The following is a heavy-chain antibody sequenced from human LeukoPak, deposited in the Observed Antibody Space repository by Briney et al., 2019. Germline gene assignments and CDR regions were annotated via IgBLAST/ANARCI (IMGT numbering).Heavy chain of an antibody. CDR3: ARSKVGFLFDY. J-gene: IGHJ4*02. Sequence: SETLSLTCTVSGGSISSYYWSWIRQSPGKGLEWIGYIYYSGSTNYNPSLKSRVTISVDTSKNQFSLKLSSVTAADTAVYYCARSKVGFLFDYWGQGTLVTVSS. D-gene: IGHD3-10*01. CDR1: GGSISSYY. V-gene: IGHV4-59*01. CDR2: IYYSGST.